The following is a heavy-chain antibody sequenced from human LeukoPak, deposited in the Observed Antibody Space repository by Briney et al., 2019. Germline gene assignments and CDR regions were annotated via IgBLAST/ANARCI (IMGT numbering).Heavy chain of an antibody. CDR2: ISYDGSNE. D-gene: IGHD1-26*01. CDR3: AKAKWELRGAFNI. V-gene: IGHV3-30*18. Sequence: GGSLRLSCAASGFTFSSYGMHWVRQAPGKGLEWVAVISYDGSNEYYADSVKGRFTISRDNSKNTLYLQMNGLRAEDTAIYYCAKAKWELRGAFNIWGQGTMVTVSS. CDR1: GFTFSSYG. J-gene: IGHJ3*02.